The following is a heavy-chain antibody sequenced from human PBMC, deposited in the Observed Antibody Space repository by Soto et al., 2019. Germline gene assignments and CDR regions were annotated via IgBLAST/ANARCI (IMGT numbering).Heavy chain of an antibody. CDR2: IDPSDSYT. V-gene: IGHV5-10-1*01. CDR1: GYSFTIYW. CDR3: ARLGSPDYSFDY. J-gene: IGHJ4*02. Sequence: GESLKISCKGSGYSFTIYWISWVRQMPGKGLEWMGRIDPSDSYTNYSPSFQGHVTISADKSISTAYLQWSSLKASDTAMYYCARLGSPDYSFDYWGQGTLVTVSS.